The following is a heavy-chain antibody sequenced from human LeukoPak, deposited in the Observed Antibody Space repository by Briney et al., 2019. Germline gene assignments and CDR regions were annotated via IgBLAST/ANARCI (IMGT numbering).Heavy chain of an antibody. V-gene: IGHV3-21*01. J-gene: IGHJ4*02. D-gene: IGHD3-9*01. CDR3: AREVNDVLAGLYTIDY. Sequence: PGGSLRLSCAASGFTFSSYTLSWVRQAPGKGLEWVSSISSSSSYIYYADSVKGRFSISRDNGKKSLYLQMNSLRVEDAAVYYCAREVNDVLAGLYTIDYWGQGTLVTVSS. CDR1: GFTFSSYT. CDR2: ISSSSSYI.